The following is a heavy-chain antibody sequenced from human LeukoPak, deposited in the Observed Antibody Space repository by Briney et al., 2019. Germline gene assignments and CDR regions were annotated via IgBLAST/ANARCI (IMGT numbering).Heavy chain of an antibody. CDR1: GYTFIRYY. D-gene: IGHD5/OR15-5a*01. V-gene: IGHV1-24*01. J-gene: IGHJ4*02. CDR3: ATLVESTQSGFDN. Sequence: ASVKVSCKASGYTFIRYYMHWVRQAPGKGLEWMGGFDPEADETIYTHKFQGRLTMIEDTSTDTAYMELSSLRSEDTAVYYCATLVESTQSGFDNWGQGTLVTVSS. CDR2: FDPEADET.